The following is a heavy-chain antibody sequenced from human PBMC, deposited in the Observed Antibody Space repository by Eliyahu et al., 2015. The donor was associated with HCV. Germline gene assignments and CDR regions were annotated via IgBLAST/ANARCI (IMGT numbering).Heavy chain of an antibody. Sequence: QGQLVQSGAEVKKPGASVKVSCKASGYTFTSHTLHWVRQAPRQRLEWMGLIYTGNGNTKYSQKFQGRVFFTRDTSATTAYMEVSSLRSEDTAVYYCTRSGGSSCHPLWGSVCAFDIWGQGTMVAVSS. CDR3: TRSGGSSCHPLWGSVCAFDI. CDR1: GYTFTSHT. J-gene: IGHJ3*02. CDR2: IYTGNGNT. V-gene: IGHV1-3*04. D-gene: IGHD3-16*01.